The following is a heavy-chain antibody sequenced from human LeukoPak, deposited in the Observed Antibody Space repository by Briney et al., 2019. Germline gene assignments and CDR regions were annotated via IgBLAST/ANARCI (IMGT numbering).Heavy chain of an antibody. CDR3: ARHTLNQERRWLHSPGYFDY. Sequence: SETLSLTCAVSGGSISSSNWWSWVRQPPGKGLEWIGEIYHSGSTNYNPSLKSRVTISVDTSKNQFSLKLSSVTAADTAVYYCARHTLNQERRWLHSPGYFDYWGQGTLVTVSS. CDR1: GGSISSSNW. J-gene: IGHJ4*02. D-gene: IGHD5-24*01. V-gene: IGHV4-4*02. CDR2: IYHSGST.